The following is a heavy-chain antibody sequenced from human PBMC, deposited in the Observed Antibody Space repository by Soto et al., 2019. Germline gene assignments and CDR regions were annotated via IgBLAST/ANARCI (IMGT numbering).Heavy chain of an antibody. CDR3: ARGVYNYDY. Sequence: QVPLVQSGAEVKKPGASVKVSCKASGYSFTTYGISWVRQAPGQGLEWMGWISAYNGNTNYAQKLQGRVTMTRDTSTSTVYMELRSLRSDDTAMFYCARGVYNYDYWGQGTLVTVSS. CDR2: ISAYNGNT. V-gene: IGHV1-18*01. J-gene: IGHJ4*02. CDR1: GYSFTTYG. D-gene: IGHD3-10*01.